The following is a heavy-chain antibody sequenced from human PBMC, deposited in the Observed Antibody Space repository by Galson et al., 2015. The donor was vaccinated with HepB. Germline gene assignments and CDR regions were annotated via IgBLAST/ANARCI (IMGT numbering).Heavy chain of an antibody. CDR1: GFTFSSYS. D-gene: IGHD6-19*01. Sequence: SLRLSCAASGFTFSSYSMNWVRQAPGKGLEWVSYISSSSSTIYYADSVKGRFTISRDNAKNSLYLQMNSLRAEDTAVYYCAREVQWLVRRWFDPWGQGTLVTVSS. CDR3: AREVQWLVRRWFDP. J-gene: IGHJ5*02. CDR2: ISSSSSTI. V-gene: IGHV3-48*04.